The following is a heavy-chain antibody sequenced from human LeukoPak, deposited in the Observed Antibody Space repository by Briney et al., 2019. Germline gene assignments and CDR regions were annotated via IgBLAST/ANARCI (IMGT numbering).Heavy chain of an antibody. CDR2: INTYSANT. V-gene: IGHV1-18*01. CDR3: AREGGIARPPYLYYYIDV. CDR1: GYTFNNHD. Sequence: ATVTVSCKASGYTFNNHDINWVRQAPGRGLGWMGWINTYSANTNYAQEFQDRVIMTTDTSTSTAYMELRSLRSDDTAVYYCAREGGIARPPYLYYYIDVWGKGTTVTVSS. J-gene: IGHJ6*03. D-gene: IGHD6-6*01.